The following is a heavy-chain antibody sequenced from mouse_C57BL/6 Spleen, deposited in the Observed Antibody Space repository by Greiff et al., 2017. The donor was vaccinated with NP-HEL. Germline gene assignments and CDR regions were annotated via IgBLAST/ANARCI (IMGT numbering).Heavy chain of an antibody. D-gene: IGHD1-1*01. CDR1: GYTFTDYE. V-gene: IGHV1-15*01. Sequence: VQLQQSGAELVRPGASVTLSCKASGYTFTDYEMHWVKQTPVHGLEWIGAIYPETGGTAYNQKFKGKAILTADKSSSTAYMELRSLTSEDSAVYYCTRRPLRGWFAYWGQGTLVTVSA. CDR3: TRRPLRGWFAY. CDR2: IYPETGGT. J-gene: IGHJ3*01.